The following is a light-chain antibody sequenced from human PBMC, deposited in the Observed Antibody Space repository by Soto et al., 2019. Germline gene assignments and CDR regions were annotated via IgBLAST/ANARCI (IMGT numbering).Light chain of an antibody. CDR1: SSDVGAYNS. CDR2: EVS. CDR3: SSYTSSSTDL. J-gene: IGLJ1*01. V-gene: IGLV2-14*03. Sequence: QSALTQPASVSGSPGQSITISCTGTSSDVGAYNSVSWYQQHPDKAPKLMIYEVSYRPSGVSDRFSGSKSDNTASLTISGLHTEDEADYYCSSYTSSSTDLFGTGTKLTVL.